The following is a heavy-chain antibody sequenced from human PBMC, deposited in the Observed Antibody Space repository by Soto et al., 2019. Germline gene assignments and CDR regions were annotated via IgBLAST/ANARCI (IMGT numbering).Heavy chain of an antibody. CDR1: GYTFTSYG. J-gene: IGHJ4*02. CDR3: ARAPQSGYSSGWYSDY. D-gene: IGHD6-19*01. CDR2: ISAYNGNT. Sequence: ASVKVSCKASGYTFTSYGISWVRQAPGQGLEWMGWISAYNGNTNYAQKLQGRVTMTTDTSTSTAYMELRSLRSDDTAVYYCARAPQSGYSSGWYSDYWGQGTLVTVSS. V-gene: IGHV1-18*04.